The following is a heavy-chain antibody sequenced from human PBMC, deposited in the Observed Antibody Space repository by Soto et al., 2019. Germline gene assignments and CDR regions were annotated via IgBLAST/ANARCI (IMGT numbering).Heavy chain of an antibody. V-gene: IGHV3-30-3*01. Sequence: GGSLRLSCAASGFTFSSYAMHWVRQAPGKGLEWVAVISYDGSNKYYADSVKGRFTISRDNSKNTLYLQMNSLRAQDTAVYYCARDTRYCSGGSCYSPFAIYYGMDVWGQGTTVTVSS. CDR3: ARDTRYCSGGSCYSPFAIYYGMDV. D-gene: IGHD2-15*01. CDR2: ISYDGSNK. J-gene: IGHJ6*02. CDR1: GFTFSSYA.